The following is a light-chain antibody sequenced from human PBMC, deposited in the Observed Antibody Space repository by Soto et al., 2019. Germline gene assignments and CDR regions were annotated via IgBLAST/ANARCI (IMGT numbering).Light chain of an antibody. CDR1: SSNIGDNA. CDR2: YDD. J-gene: IGLJ2*01. V-gene: IGLV1-36*01. CDR3: VLYMGSGISV. Sequence: QSVLTQPPSVSEAPRQRVTISCSGSSSNIGDNAVNWYQQLPGKAPKLLIYYDDLLPSGVSDRFSGSILGNKAALTITGAQADDESHYYCVLYMGSGISVFGGGTKLTVL.